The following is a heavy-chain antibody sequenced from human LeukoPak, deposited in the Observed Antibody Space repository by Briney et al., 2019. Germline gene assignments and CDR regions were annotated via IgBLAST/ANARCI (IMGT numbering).Heavy chain of an antibody. CDR3: ARVGAVAGAFDI. V-gene: IGHV3-9*01. Sequence: PGGSLRLSCAASGFTFDDYAVHWVRQAPGKGLEWVSGISWNSGSIGYADSVKGRFTISRDNAKNTLYLQMNSLRVEDTTVYFCARVGAVAGAFDIWGQGTMVTVSS. CDR2: ISWNSGSI. J-gene: IGHJ3*02. CDR1: GFTFDDYA. D-gene: IGHD6-19*01.